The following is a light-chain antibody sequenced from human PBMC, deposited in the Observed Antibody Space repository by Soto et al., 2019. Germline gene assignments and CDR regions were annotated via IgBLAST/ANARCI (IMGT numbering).Light chain of an antibody. CDR1: HSVDSW. J-gene: IGKJ1*01. CDR2: KAS. V-gene: IGKV1-5*03. CDR3: QHYSAYSPWT. Sequence: DIQMTQSPSTLSASVGDSVTITCRASHSVDSWLAWFQQKPGKAPNVLIYKASNLGSGVPSRFSGSGSGTEFTLTISRLQPDDFANYYCQHYSAYSPWTFGQGTKVEIK.